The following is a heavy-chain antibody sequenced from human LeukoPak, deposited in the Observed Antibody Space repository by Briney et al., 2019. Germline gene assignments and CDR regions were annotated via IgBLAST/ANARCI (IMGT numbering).Heavy chain of an antibody. J-gene: IGHJ4*02. CDR2: ISSSSRTI. D-gene: IGHD3-9*01. CDR3: ASSLRQDDILTGYFDY. Sequence: PGGSLRLSCAASGFTFNSYSMNWVRQAPGKGLEWVSYISSSSRTIYYADSGKGRFTISRDNAKNSLYLQMISLRDEDTAVYYCASSLRQDDILTGYFDYWGQGTLVAVSS. V-gene: IGHV3-48*02. CDR1: GFTFNSYS.